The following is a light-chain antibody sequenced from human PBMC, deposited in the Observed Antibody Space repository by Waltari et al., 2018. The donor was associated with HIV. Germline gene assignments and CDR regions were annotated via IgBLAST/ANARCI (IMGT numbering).Light chain of an antibody. CDR3: QSSDTTASHEL. V-gene: IGLV3-25*03. CDR1: ALSKQY. Sequence: SRDLTQPPSVSVSPGQTARITCSGDALSKQYSYWYQQKAGQAPVLVIFKDTERPAGIPSRFSASSSGTTVTLTITSVEAEDEAEYFCQSSDTTASHELFGGGTKLTVL. CDR2: KDT. J-gene: IGLJ2*01.